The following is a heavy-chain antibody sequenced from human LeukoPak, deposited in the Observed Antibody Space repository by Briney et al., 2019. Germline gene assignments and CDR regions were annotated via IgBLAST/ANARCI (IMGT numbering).Heavy chain of an antibody. CDR2: IWYDGSNK. CDR1: GFTFSSYG. D-gene: IGHD6-13*01. J-gene: IGHJ4*01. V-gene: IGHV3-33*01. Sequence: GGSLRLSCAASGFTFSSYGMHWVRQAPGKGLEWVAVIWYDGSNKYYADSVKGRFTISRDNSKNTLYLQMNSLRAEDTAVYYCARPGPDSSSWYYFDYWGRGTLVTVSS. CDR3: ARPGPDSSSWYYFDY.